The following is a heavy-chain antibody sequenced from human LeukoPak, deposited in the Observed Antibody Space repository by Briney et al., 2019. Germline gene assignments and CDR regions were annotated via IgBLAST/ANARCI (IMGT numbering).Heavy chain of an antibody. CDR1: GFTFSNYE. D-gene: IGHD2-15*01. CDR3: ARDDCSGGSCFSKDAFDI. J-gene: IGHJ3*02. V-gene: IGHV3-48*03. CDR2: ISTSGGTI. Sequence: GGSLGLSCVGSGFTFSNYEMNWVRQAPGKGLEWISYISTSGGTIYYADSVKGRFTISRDNAKNSLYLQSNSLRAEDTAVYYCARDDCSGGSCFSKDAFDIWGQGTMVTVS.